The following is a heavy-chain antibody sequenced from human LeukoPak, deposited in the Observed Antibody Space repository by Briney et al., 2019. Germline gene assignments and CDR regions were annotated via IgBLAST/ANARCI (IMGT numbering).Heavy chain of an antibody. CDR3: ARVGPYYDFWSGYYHQDDY. D-gene: IGHD3-3*01. CDR1: GYTFTGYY. Sequence: ASVKVSCKASGYTFTGYYMHWVRQAPGQGLEWMGWSNPNSGGTNYAQKFQGRVTMTRDTSISTAYMELSRLRSDDTAVYYCARVGPYYDFWSGYYHQDDYWGQGTLVTVSS. CDR2: SNPNSGGT. J-gene: IGHJ4*02. V-gene: IGHV1-2*02.